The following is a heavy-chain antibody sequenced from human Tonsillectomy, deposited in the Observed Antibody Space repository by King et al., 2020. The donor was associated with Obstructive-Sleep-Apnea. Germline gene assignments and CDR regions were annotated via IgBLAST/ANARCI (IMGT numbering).Heavy chain of an antibody. D-gene: IGHD3-3*01. CDR3: ARELRSRAFDI. J-gene: IGHJ3*02. V-gene: IGHV3-48*04. Sequence: VQLVESGGGLVQPGGSLRLSCAASGFTFSSYSMNWVRQAPGKGLEWVSYISSSSSTIYYADSVKGRFTISRDNAKNSLYLQMNSLRAEDTAVYYCARELRSRAFDIWGQGTMVTVSS. CDR1: GFTFSSYS. CDR2: ISSSSSTI.